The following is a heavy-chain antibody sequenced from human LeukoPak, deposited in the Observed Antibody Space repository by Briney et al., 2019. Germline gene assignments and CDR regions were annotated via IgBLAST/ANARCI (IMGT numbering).Heavy chain of an antibody. V-gene: IGHV3-33*01. CDR1: GFTFSRFG. CDR3: ARDHNWGFDH. D-gene: IGHD3-16*01. J-gene: IGHJ4*02. Sequence: PGGSLRLSCEASGFTFSRFGMHWVRQAPGKGLEGVAVIWYDGSNQDYADSVKGRFTISRDNSKNTLYLQVSSLRAEDTAVYYCARDHNWGFDHWGQGPLVTVSS. CDR2: IWYDGSNQ.